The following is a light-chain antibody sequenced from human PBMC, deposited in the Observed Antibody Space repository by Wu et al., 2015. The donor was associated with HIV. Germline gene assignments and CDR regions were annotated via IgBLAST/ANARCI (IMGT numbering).Light chain of an antibody. CDR1: ESVSGD. V-gene: IGKV3-15*01. CDR3: QQQDN. Sequence: EIVMTQSPATLSVSPGERATLSCRASESVSGDLSWYQQKPGQAPRLLIYDVSTRATGIPDRFSGSASGPVVTLTIDRLEPEDFAVYYCQQQDNFGQGTRLEI. J-gene: IGKJ2*01. CDR2: DVS.